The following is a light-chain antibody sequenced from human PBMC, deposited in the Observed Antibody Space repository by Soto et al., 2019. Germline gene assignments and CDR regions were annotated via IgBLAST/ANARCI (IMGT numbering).Light chain of an antibody. Sequence: QSVLTQPPSVSGAPGQRITISCTGSSSNIGADFDVYWYQQLPGAAPKLLIYGNTNRPSGVPDRFSGSKSGTSASLVITGLQAEDEADYYCQYYDRSLTGVSGNRTKVTVL. CDR1: SSNIGADFD. CDR3: QYYDRSLTGV. CDR2: GNT. J-gene: IGLJ1*01. V-gene: IGLV1-40*01.